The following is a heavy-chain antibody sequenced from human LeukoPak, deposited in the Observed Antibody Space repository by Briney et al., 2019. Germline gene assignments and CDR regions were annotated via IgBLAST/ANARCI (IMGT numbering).Heavy chain of an antibody. CDR3: AKASRPILTGFLGY. CDR2: IRYDGTHK. J-gene: IGHJ4*02. D-gene: IGHD3-9*01. Sequence: PGGSLRLSCAASGFTFSTYGMHWVRQAPGKGLEWVAFIRYDGTHKYYTDSVKGRFTISRDNSKNTLYLQMNSLRAEDTALYYCAKASRPILTGFLGYWGQGTLVTVSS. CDR1: GFTFSTYG. V-gene: IGHV3-30*02.